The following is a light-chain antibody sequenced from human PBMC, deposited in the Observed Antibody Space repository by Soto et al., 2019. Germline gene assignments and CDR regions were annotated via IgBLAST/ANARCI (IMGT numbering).Light chain of an antibody. J-gene: IGKJ1*01. CDR2: GAS. Sequence: EIVLTQSPGILYLSPGERATLSCRASQSVTTYLAWTQQRPGQAPRLLISGASSRATGIPDRFSGSGSGTDFTLTISRLEPEDFAVYYCHQYATSVLTFGQGTKVDIK. V-gene: IGKV3-20*01. CDR3: HQYATSVLT. CDR1: QSVTTY.